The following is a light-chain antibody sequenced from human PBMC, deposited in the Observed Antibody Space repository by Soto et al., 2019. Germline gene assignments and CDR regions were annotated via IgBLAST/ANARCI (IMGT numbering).Light chain of an antibody. V-gene: IGLV2-14*01. Sequence: QSALTQPASVSGSPGQSITISCTGTSSDVGGYNYVSWYQQHPGKAPKLMIYEVSNRPSGVSNRFSGSKSGNTASLTISGLQAEDEADYYCTSYSRSSTLGIVGGGTKVTVL. CDR2: EVS. J-gene: IGLJ2*01. CDR1: SSDVGGYNY. CDR3: TSYSRSSTLGI.